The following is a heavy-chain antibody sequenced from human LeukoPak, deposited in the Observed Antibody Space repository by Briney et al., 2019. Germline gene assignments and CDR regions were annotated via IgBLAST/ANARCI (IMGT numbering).Heavy chain of an antibody. CDR1: GFTFSNYA. V-gene: IGHV3-23*01. J-gene: IGHJ4*02. CDR2: ISGSGGTT. Sequence: RSGGSLRLSCAASGFTFSNYAMSWVRQAPGKGLEWVSGISGSGGTTLYADSAKGRFTTSRDNSKNTWYLQMNSLRAEDTAVYYCAKPEYGDSYPKTLDYWGQGTLVTVSS. CDR3: AKPEYGDSYPKTLDY. D-gene: IGHD4-17*01.